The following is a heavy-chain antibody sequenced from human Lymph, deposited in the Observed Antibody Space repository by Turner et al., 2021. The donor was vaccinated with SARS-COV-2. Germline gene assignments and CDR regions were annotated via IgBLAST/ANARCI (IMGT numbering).Heavy chain of an antibody. CDR2: NIPILGIE. CDR3: ARRHSGNYDAFDI. CDR1: GGTFSTYV. V-gene: IGHV1-69*10. D-gene: IGHD1-26*01. Sequence: QVQLVHSGAEVKKPGSSVKVSCKASGGTFSTYVISWVRQAPGQGLEWMGGNIPILGIENYAQKFQGRVTITADKSTSTAYMELSSLRSEDTAVYHCARRHSGNYDAFDIWGQGTMVTVSS. J-gene: IGHJ3*02.